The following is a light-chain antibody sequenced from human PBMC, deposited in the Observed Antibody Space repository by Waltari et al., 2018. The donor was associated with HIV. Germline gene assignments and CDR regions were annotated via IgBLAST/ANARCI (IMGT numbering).Light chain of an antibody. CDR3: QTWGTGSVV. J-gene: IGLJ2*01. Sequence: QLVLTQSPSASASLGASVKLTCTLSSGYTNYAIAWHQQQPAKGPRYLMKLNSAGSHSKGDGIPDLFSGSSSGAERYLTISSLQSEDEADYYCQTWGTGSVVFGGGTNLTVL. V-gene: IGLV4-69*01. CDR2: LNSAGSH. CDR1: SGYTNYA.